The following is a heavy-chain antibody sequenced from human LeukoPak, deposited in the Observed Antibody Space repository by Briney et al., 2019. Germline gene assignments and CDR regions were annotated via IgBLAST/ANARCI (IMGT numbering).Heavy chain of an antibody. D-gene: IGHD2-15*01. V-gene: IGHV4-34*01. Sequence: PSETLSLTCAVSGYSINSGYYWSWIRQPPGKGLEWIGEINHSGSTNYNPSLKSRVTISVDTSKNQFSLKLSSVTAADTAVYYCARVGGRARYFDLWGRGTLVTVSS. CDR2: INHSGST. CDR3: ARVGGRARYFDL. J-gene: IGHJ2*01. CDR1: GYSINSGYY.